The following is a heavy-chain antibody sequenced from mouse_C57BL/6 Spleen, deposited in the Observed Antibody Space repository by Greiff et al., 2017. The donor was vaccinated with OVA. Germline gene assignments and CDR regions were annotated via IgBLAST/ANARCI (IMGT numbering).Heavy chain of an antibody. V-gene: IGHV1-69*01. CDR1: GYTFTSYW. CDR2: IDPSDSYT. D-gene: IGHD2-3*01. J-gene: IGHJ3*01. Sequence: QVQLKQPGAELVMPGASVKLSCKASGYTFTSYWMHWVKQRPGQGLEWIGEIDPSDSYTNYNQKFKGKSTLTVDKSSSTAYMQLSSLTSEDSAVYYCARVGGGIYDGYSYFADWGQGTLVTVSA. CDR3: ARVGGGIYDGYSYFAD.